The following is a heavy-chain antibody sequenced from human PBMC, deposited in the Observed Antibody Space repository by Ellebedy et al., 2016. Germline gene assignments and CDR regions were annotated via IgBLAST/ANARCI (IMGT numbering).Heavy chain of an antibody. CDR2: IYLGDSDT. Sequence: GESLKISXKGSGYSFTSYWIGWVRQMPGKGLEWMGIIYLGDSDTRYSQSFKGHITISADTSISTAYLQWTSLKASDSAVYYCATYGGLDVWGKGTTVTVSS. CDR1: GYSFTSYW. CDR3: ATYGGLDV. D-gene: IGHD2-21*01. V-gene: IGHV5-51*01. J-gene: IGHJ6*04.